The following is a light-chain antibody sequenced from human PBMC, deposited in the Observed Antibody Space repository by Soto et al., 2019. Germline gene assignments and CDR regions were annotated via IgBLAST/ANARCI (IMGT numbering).Light chain of an antibody. CDR3: GAYGGRATEV. V-gene: IGLV2-23*02. CDR1: SSDVGSYNL. J-gene: IGLJ2*01. Sequence: QSALTQPASVSGSPGQSVTISCTGPSSDVGSYNLVSWYQQYPGKAPKLIIFEVIKRPSGVSHRFSGSKSGDTAALTISGRQAEDEANWYCGAYGGRATEVVGGGTKRTVL. CDR2: EVI.